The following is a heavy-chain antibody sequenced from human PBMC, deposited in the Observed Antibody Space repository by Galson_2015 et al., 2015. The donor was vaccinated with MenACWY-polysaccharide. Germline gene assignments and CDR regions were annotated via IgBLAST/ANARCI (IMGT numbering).Heavy chain of an antibody. CDR3: ARRDSSTWFGWYFDL. CDR1: GYRFPNYW. CDR2: IYAGDSDT. D-gene: IGHD6-13*01. V-gene: IGHV5-51*01. J-gene: IGHJ2*01. Sequence: QSGAEVKKPGDSLKISCSGSGYRFPNYWIAWVRQMPGKGLEYMGTIYAGDSDTRYSPSFQGQVTISVDKSISTAYLQWSGLRASDTAVYYCARRDSSTWFGWYFDLWGRGTLVTVSS.